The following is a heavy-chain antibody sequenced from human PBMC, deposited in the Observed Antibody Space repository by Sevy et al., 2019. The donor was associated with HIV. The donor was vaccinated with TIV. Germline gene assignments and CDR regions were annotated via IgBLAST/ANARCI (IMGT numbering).Heavy chain of an antibody. CDR1: GFTFSNYW. Sequence: GGSLRLSCAASGFTFSNYWMSWVRQAPGKGLEWVANIKQDGSEKYYVDSVKGRFTISRDNAKNSLYLQMNSLRAEDTAVYYCARDLELLRWYYFDYWGQGTLVTVSS. V-gene: IGHV3-7*03. CDR2: IKQDGSEK. D-gene: IGHD1-7*01. J-gene: IGHJ4*02. CDR3: ARDLELLRWYYFDY.